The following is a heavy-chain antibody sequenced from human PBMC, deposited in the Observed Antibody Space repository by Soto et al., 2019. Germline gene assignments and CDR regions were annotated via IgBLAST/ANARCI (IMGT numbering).Heavy chain of an antibody. CDR3: ARDGVWFGESLLNYGMDV. V-gene: IGHV1-69*13. Sequence: GASVQVSCKASGGTFSSYAISWVRQAPGQGLEWMGGIIPIFGTANYAQKFQGRVTITADESTSTAYMELSSLRSEDTAVYYCARDGVWFGESLLNYGMDVWGQGTTVTVSS. D-gene: IGHD3-10*01. J-gene: IGHJ6*02. CDR1: GGTFSSYA. CDR2: IIPIFGTA.